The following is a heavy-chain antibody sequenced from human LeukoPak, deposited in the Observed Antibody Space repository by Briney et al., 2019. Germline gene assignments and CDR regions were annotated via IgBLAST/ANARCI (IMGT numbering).Heavy chain of an antibody. CDR1: GYTLTELS. CDR2: FDPEDGET. V-gene: IGHV1-24*01. CDR3: ATSPHGSIAAATGDY. D-gene: IGHD6-13*01. J-gene: IGHJ4*02. Sequence: ASVKVSCKVSGYTLTELSMHWVRQAPGKGLEWMGGFDPEDGETIYAQKLQGRVTMTEDTSTDTAYMELSSLRSEDTAVYYCATSPHGSIAAATGDYWGQGTLVTVSS.